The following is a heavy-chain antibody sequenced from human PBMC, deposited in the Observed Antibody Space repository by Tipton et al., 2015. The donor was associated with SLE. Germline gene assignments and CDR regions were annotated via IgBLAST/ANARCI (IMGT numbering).Heavy chain of an antibody. CDR1: GGSISSSDDY. J-gene: IGHJ4*02. CDR2: TYFSGST. D-gene: IGHD3-3*02. V-gene: IGHV4-39*07. CDR3: ARGIKGPFVY. Sequence: TLSLTCTVSGGSISSSDDYWGWIRQSPGKELEWIGSTYFSGSTYYNPSLKSRVTISVDTSKNQFSLKLSSVTAADTAVYYCARGIKGPFVYWGQGTLVTVTS.